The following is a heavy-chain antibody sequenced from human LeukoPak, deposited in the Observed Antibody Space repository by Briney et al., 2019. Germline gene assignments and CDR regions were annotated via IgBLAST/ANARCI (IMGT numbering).Heavy chain of an antibody. CDR2: IYTNGNT. CDR1: GGSLSSGGYY. D-gene: IGHD2-21*02. Sequence: SETLSLTCSVSGGSLSSGGYYWTWIRQPAGKGPEWIGRIYTNGNTNYNPSLKSRVTMSVDTSKNQFSLNLSSVTAADTAVYYCARDSPVVTAAGWGMDVWGQGTTVTVSS. CDR3: ARDSPVVTAAGWGMDV. V-gene: IGHV4-61*02. J-gene: IGHJ6*02.